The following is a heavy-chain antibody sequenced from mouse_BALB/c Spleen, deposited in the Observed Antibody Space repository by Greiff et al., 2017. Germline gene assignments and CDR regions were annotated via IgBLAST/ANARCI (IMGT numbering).Heavy chain of an antibody. CDR2: ISSGGSYT. D-gene: IGHD2-4*01. CDR1: GFTFSSYA. V-gene: IGHV5-9-4*01. J-gene: IGHJ2*01. CDR3: AREGLYDYEFDY. Sequence: EVQLVESGGGLVKPGGSLKLSCAASGFTFSSYAMSWVRQSPEKRLEWVAEISSGGSYTYYPDTVTGRFTISRDNAKNTLYLEMSSLRSEDTAMYYCAREGLYDYEFDYWGQGTTLTVSS.